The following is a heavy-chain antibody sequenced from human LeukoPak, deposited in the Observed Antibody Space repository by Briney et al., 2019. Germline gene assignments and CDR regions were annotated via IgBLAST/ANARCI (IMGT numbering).Heavy chain of an antibody. CDR1: GFTFITYA. CDR2: ISNSGGYI. J-gene: IGHJ6*02. CDR3: AATPTTYYYYGMDV. D-gene: IGHD1-1*01. Sequence: PGGSLRLSCGASGFTFITYAMSWVRQAPGKGLEWVSSISNSGGYIYYADSVKGRFTISRDNSKNTLYLQMNSLRAEDTAVYYCAATPTTYYYYGMDVWDQGTTVTVSS. V-gene: IGHV3-23*01.